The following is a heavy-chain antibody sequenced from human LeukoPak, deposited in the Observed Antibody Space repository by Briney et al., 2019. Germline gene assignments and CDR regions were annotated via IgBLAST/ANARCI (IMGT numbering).Heavy chain of an antibody. CDR2: ISYDGSNK. CDR1: GFTFSSYG. CDR3: ARPLLRAVVVVAAVY. D-gene: IGHD2-15*01. J-gene: IGHJ4*02. V-gene: IGHV3-30*03. Sequence: PGGSLRLSCAASGFTFSSYGMHWVRQAPGKGLEWVAVISYDGSNKYYADSVKGRFTISRDNSKNTLYLQMNSLRAEDTAVYYCARPLLRAVVVVAAVYWGQGTLVTVSS.